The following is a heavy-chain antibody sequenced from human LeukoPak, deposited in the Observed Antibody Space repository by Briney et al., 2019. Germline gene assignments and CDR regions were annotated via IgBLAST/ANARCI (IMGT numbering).Heavy chain of an antibody. Sequence: SETLSLTCTVSGGSISSSSYYWGWIRQPPGKGLEWIGSIYYSGSTYYNPSLKSRVTISVDTSKSQFSLKLSSVTAADTAVYYCARGLYDFWSGLHYYMDVWGKGTTVTVSS. CDR2: IYYSGST. J-gene: IGHJ6*03. D-gene: IGHD3-3*01. CDR1: GGSISSSSYY. CDR3: ARGLYDFWSGLHYYMDV. V-gene: IGHV4-39*07.